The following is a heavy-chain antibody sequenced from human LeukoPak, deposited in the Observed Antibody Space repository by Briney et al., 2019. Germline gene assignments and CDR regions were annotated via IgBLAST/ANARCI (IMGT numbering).Heavy chain of an antibody. CDR3: TRAPPGMTMMTDY. J-gene: IGHJ4*02. Sequence: WASVKVSCKASGYTFTSYYMHWVRQAPGQGLEWMGWVSTNDGNTVYAQRLQGRVTMTTDTSTSVAYMELRSLTSDDTAVYYCTRAPPGMTMMTDYWGQGTLVTVSS. CDR1: GYTFTSYY. V-gene: IGHV1-18*04. D-gene: IGHD3-22*01. CDR2: VSTNDGNT.